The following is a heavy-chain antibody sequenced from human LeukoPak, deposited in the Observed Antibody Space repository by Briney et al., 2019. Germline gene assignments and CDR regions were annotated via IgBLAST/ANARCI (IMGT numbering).Heavy chain of an antibody. CDR3: ARDGLDQLLWEPAEYFQH. CDR2: ISSSSSNT. V-gene: IGHV3-21*01. D-gene: IGHD2-2*01. CDR1: GFMFSNYN. Sequence: KTGGSLRLSCAASGFMFSNYNMNWVRQAPGKGLEWVSSISSSSSNTYYADSVKGRFTVSRDNAKNSLYLQMSSLRAEDTAVYYCARDGLDQLLWEPAEYFQHWGQGTLVTVSS. J-gene: IGHJ1*01.